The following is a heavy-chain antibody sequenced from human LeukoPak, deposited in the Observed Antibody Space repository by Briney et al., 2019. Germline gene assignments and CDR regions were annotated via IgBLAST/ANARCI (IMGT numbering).Heavy chain of an antibody. CDR2: IYTSGST. CDR3: ARARGYYDSSGFDY. V-gene: IGHV4-61*02. CDR1: GGSISSGSYY. J-gene: IGHJ4*02. D-gene: IGHD3-22*01. Sequence: SQTLSLTCTVSGGSISSGSYYWSWIRQAAGKGLEWIGRIYTSGSTNYNPPLKSRVTISVDTSKNQFSLKLSSVTAADTAVYYCARARGYYDSSGFDYWGQGTLVTVSS.